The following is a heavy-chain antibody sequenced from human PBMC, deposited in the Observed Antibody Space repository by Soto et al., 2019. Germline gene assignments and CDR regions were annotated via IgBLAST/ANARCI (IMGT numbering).Heavy chain of an antibody. V-gene: IGHV1-69*01. D-gene: IGHD3-10*01. Sequence: QVQLVQSGAEVKKPASSVKVSCNASGGTFSSYPITWVRQAPGPGIEWMGGIIPIFGTANYAQKSQGSVTITGDQSASTAYMVLRSLRSEAPAVYYGSRGAYYEGSGGDQGYYVNYWGPGTLVTVSS. CDR3: SRGAYYEGSGGDQGYYVNY. CDR2: IIPIFGTA. CDR1: GGTFSSYP. J-gene: IGHJ4*02.